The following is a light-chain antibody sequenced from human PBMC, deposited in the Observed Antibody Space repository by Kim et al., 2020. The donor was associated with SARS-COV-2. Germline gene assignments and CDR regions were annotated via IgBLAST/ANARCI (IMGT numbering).Light chain of an antibody. J-gene: IGLJ1*01. CDR2: GNS. V-gene: IGLV1-40*01. Sequence: RATIACTGRSSNIGAGYDVNWYQQLPGTAPKLLIYGNSNRPSGVPDRFSGSKSGTSASLAITGLQAEDEADYYCQSYDNSLRGYVFGSGTKVTVL. CDR3: QSYDNSLRGYV. CDR1: SSNIGAGYD.